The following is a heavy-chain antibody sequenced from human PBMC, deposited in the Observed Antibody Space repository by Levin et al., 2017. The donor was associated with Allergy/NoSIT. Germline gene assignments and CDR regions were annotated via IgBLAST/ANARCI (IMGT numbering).Heavy chain of an antibody. V-gene: IGHV1-46*01. Sequence: ASVKVSCKASGYTFTSYYMHWVRQAPGQGLEWMGTINPSGGSTSYAQKFQGRVTMTRDTSTSTVYMELSSLRSDDTAVYYCARGYCRGGGCSYFYYGMDGWGQGTTVTVSS. J-gene: IGHJ6*02. CDR1: GYTFTSYY. CDR2: INPSGGST. D-gene: IGHD2-15*01. CDR3: ARGYCRGGGCSYFYYGMDG.